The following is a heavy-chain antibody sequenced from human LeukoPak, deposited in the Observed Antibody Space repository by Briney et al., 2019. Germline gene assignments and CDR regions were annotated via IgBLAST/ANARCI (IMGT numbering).Heavy chain of an antibody. CDR1: GFTFSSYA. CDR2: ISWDGGGT. J-gene: IGHJ4*02. V-gene: IGHV3-43*01. CDR3: AKDSNTGGYSFDS. D-gene: IGHD5-12*01. Sequence: PGGSLRLSCAASGFTFSSYAMSWVRQAPGKGLEWVSLISWDGGGTYYADSVKGRFTISRDNSKNSLYLQMNSLRTEDTALYYCAKDSNTGGYSFDSWGQGTLVTVSS.